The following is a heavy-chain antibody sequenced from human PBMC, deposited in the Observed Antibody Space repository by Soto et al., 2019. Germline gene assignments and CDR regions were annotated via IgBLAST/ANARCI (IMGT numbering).Heavy chain of an antibody. CDR1: GYTFTSYD. J-gene: IGHJ6*02. D-gene: IGHD2-2*02. V-gene: IGHV5-51*01. Sequence: GASVKVSCKASGYTFTSYDINWVRQMPGKGLEWMGIIYPGDSDTRYSPSFQGQVTISADKSISTAYLQWSSLKASDTAMYYCARHGGYCISTSCYKGMDVWGQGTTVTVSS. CDR3: ARHGGYCISTSCYKGMDV. CDR2: IYPGDSDT.